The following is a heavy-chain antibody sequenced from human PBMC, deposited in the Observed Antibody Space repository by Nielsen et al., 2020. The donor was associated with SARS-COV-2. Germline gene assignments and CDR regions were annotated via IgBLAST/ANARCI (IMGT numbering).Heavy chain of an antibody. J-gene: IGHJ4*02. CDR1: GFTFSSYA. Sequence: GESLKISCAASGFTFSSYAMHWVRQAPGKGLEWVAVISYDGSNKYYADSVKGRFTISRDNSKNTLYLQMNSLRAEDTAVYYCARAGGGSYYGPFDYWGQGTLVTVSS. D-gene: IGHD1-26*01. CDR3: ARAGGGSYYGPFDY. CDR2: ISYDGSNK. V-gene: IGHV3-30-3*01.